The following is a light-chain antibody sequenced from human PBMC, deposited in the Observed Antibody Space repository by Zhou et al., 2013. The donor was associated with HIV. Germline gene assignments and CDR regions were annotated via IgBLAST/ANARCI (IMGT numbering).Light chain of an antibody. V-gene: IGKV1-33*01. CDR3: QQHDSLPLT. CDR2: DVS. CDR1: QDIANY. Sequence: DIQMTQSPSTLSASVGDRVTITCQASQDIANYLNWYQQKVGKAPKLLIYDVSSLETGVPSRFSGSGSGTDFTFTISSLQPEDIAVYYCQQHDSLPLTFGPGTKVEIK. J-gene: IGKJ3*01.